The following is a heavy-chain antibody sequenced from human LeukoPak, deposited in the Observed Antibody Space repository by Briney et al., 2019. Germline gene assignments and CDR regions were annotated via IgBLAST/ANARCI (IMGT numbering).Heavy chain of an antibody. J-gene: IGHJ4*02. CDR1: GGSISSSSYY. V-gene: IGHV4-39*07. CDR2: IYYSGST. D-gene: IGHD6-13*01. CDR3: ARDRKQRLV. Sequence: SETLSLTCTVSGGSISSSSYYWGWIRQPPGKGLEWIGSIYYSGSTYYNPSLKSRVTISVDTSKNQFSLKLSSVTAADTAVYYCARDRKQRLVWGQGTLVTVSS.